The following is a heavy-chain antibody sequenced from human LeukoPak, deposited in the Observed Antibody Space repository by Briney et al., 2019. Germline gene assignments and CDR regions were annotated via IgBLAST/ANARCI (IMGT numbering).Heavy chain of an antibody. CDR1: GYNFAHN. CDR2: INPKNGGT. V-gene: IGHV1-2*02. Sequence: GASVKVSCKASGYNFAHNIHWVRQAPGQGHEFMGWINPKNGGTKYAQNFQGRDTMTRDTSISTVYMELSSLGSDDTAVYYCVVSIQAAAIPAFDSWGQGTLVTVSS. D-gene: IGHD6-25*01. J-gene: IGHJ4*02. CDR3: VVSIQAAAIPAFDS.